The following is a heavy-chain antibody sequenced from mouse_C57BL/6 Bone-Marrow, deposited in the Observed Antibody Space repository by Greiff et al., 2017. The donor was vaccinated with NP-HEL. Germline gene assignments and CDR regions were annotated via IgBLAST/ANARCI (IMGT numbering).Heavy chain of an antibody. V-gene: IGHV1-7*01. CDR1: GYTFTSYW. CDR2: INPSSGYT. CDR3: YYGSSGY. J-gene: IGHJ2*01. Sequence: VQRVESGAELAKPGASVKLSCKASGYTFTSYWMHWVKQRPGQGLEWIGYINPSSGYTKYNQKFKDKATLTADKSASTAYMQLSSLTYEDSAVYYCYYGSSGYWGQGTTLTVSS. D-gene: IGHD1-1*01.